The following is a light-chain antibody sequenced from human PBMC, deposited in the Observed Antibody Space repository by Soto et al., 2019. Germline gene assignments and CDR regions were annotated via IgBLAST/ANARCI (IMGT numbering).Light chain of an antibody. V-gene: IGKV3-15*01. CDR3: QQYNGWPT. Sequence: EIVLTQSPATLSVSPGERATLSCRASQSFSSNLAWYQQKPGQAPSLLIYGASTRATGVPARFSGSGSGTEFTLTISSLMSDDSAVYYCQQYNGWPTFGQGTKVDIK. J-gene: IGKJ1*01. CDR1: QSFSSN. CDR2: GAS.